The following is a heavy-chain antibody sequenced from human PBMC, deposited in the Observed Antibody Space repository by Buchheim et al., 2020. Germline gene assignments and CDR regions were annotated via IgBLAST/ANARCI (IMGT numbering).Heavy chain of an antibody. CDR2: ISGSGGRT. CDR1: GFTFSSYV. D-gene: IGHD3-22*01. V-gene: IGHV3-23*01. J-gene: IGHJ4*02. CDR3: AKDPLSDDNSVPY. Sequence: EVQLLESGGGLVQPGGSLRLSCAASGFTFSSYVMSWVRQAPGKGLEWVSGISGSGGRTSNADSVNGRFTISRDNSKNTRYLQMNSLRAEDTAVYNCAKDPLSDDNSVPYWGQGTL.